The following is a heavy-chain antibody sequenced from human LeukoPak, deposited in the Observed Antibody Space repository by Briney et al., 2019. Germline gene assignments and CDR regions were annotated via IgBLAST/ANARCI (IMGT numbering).Heavy chain of an antibody. J-gene: IGHJ5*01. Sequence: GGSLRLSCAASGFNFNDYALHWIRQAPGKGLVWVSRINSDGSSTSYADSVKGRFTISRDNAKNTLYLQMNSLRAEDTAVYYCARVGWYSSSWFGYWGQGTLVTVSS. V-gene: IGHV3-74*01. CDR3: ARVGWYSSSWFGY. CDR1: GFNFNDYA. CDR2: INSDGSST. D-gene: IGHD6-13*01.